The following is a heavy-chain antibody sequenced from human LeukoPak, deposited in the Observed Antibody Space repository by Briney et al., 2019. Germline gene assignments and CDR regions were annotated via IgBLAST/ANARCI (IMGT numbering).Heavy chain of an antibody. CDR1: AFSLNAYN. CDR2: ISYTGTYI. V-gene: IGHV3-21*01. CDR3: AREVRDSSGYSN. J-gene: IGHJ4*02. D-gene: IGHD3-22*01. Sequence: PGGSLRLSCAASAFSLNAYNMNWVRQAPGKGLEWVSSISYTGTYIYYADSVKGRFTISRDNAKNSLYLQMNSLRAEDTAVYYCAREVRDSSGYSNWGQGTLVTVSS.